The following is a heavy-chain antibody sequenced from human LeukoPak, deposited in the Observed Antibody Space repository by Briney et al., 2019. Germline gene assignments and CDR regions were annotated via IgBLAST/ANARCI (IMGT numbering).Heavy chain of an antibody. J-gene: IGHJ4*02. D-gene: IGHD1-26*01. CDR2: INHSGST. Sequence: SETLSLTCAVYGGSFSGYYWSWIRQPPGKGLEWIGEINHSGSTNYNPSLKSRVTISVDTSKNQFSLKLSSVTAADTAVYYCARGFMGKWELLRLIDYWGQGTLVTVSS. CDR1: GGSFSGYY. CDR3: ARGFMGKWELLRLIDY. V-gene: IGHV4-34*01.